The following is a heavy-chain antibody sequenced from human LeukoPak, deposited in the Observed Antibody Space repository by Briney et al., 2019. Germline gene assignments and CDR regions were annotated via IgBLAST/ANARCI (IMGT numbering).Heavy chain of an antibody. CDR1: GFIFSSYS. CDR3: AKAASSSWPSYYYGMDV. CDR2: ITGSGANT. J-gene: IGHJ6*02. D-gene: IGHD6-13*01. Sequence: GGSLRLSCAASGFIFSSYSMSWVRQAPGEGLEWVSVITGSGANTYYADSVKGRFTISKDNSKNTVYLQMSSLRVDDTAVYYCAKAASSSWPSYYYGMDVWGQGTTVTVSS. V-gene: IGHV3-23*01.